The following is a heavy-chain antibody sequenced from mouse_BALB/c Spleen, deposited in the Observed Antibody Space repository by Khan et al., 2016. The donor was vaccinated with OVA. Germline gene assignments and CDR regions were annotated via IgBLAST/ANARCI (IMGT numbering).Heavy chain of an antibody. CDR3: AREWGAWFPY. V-gene: IGHV1-77*01. CDR2: IYPGSGNT. CDR1: GYTFTDYN. Sequence: QIQLVQSGAELARPGTSVKLSCKASGYTFTDYNINWVKQRTGQGLEWIGEIYPGSGNTYYSEKFKGKATLTADKSSSTAYMQLSSLTSEDSAFYFWAREWGAWFPYWGQGTLVTVSA. J-gene: IGHJ3*01.